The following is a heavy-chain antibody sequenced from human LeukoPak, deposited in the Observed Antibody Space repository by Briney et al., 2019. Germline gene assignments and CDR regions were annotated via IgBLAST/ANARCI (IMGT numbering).Heavy chain of an antibody. V-gene: IGHV3-21*06. CDR2: ISSSGSYI. CDR3: ARNPGELYFDY. J-gene: IGHJ4*02. CDR1: GFTFSSSN. D-gene: IGHD3-10*01. Sequence: GGSLRLSCVASGFTFSSSNMNWVRQAPGKGLQWISSISSSGSYIYYADSLKGRFTVSRDNAKNSVYLQMNSLRAEDTALYYCARNPGELYFDYWGQGTLVTVSS.